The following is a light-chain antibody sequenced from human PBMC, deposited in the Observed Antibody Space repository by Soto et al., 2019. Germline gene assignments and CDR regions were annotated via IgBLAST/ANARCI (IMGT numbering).Light chain of an antibody. CDR1: SSDVGTYNY. V-gene: IGLV2-14*01. CDR3: SSYTSSSTLV. Sequence: QSALTQPASVSGSPGQSITISCTGTSSDVGTYNYVSWYQQHPGKAPKLMIYEVSNRPSGVSNRFSGSKSGNTASLTISGLQAEDEDDYYCSSYTSSSTLVFGGGTQRTVL. CDR2: EVS. J-gene: IGLJ2*01.